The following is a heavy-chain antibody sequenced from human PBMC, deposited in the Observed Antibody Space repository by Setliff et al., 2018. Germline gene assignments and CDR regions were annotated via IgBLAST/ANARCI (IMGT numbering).Heavy chain of an antibody. CDR2: INHSGST. V-gene: IGHV4-34*01. D-gene: IGHD2-15*01. J-gene: IGHJ6*02. CDR3: ARKKTVYWYYGMDV. Sequence: SETLSLTCTVSGGSISSYYCSWIRQPPGKGLEWIGEINHSGSTNYNPSLKSRVTISVDTSKNQFSLKLSSVTAADTAVYYCARKKTVYWYYGMDVWGQGTTVTVSS. CDR1: GGSISSYY.